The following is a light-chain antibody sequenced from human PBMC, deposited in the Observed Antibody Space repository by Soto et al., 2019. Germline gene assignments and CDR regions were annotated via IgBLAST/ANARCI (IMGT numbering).Light chain of an antibody. V-gene: IGKV3-11*01. CDR1: QSVSSY. Sequence: EIVLTQSPATLSLSPGERATLSCRASQSVSSYLAWYQQKPGQAPRLLIYGASNRATGIPARFSGSGSGTDFTLAISSLEPVDFAVYYCQHRGRWPRTFGQGPKLESK. J-gene: IGKJ2*01. CDR3: QHRGRWPRT. CDR2: GAS.